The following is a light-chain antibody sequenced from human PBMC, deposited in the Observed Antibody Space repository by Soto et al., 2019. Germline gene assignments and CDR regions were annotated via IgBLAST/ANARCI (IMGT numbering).Light chain of an antibody. CDR3: SSYTTRTTLYV. CDR1: SSDVGSYNY. CDR2: EVS. V-gene: IGLV2-14*01. Sequence: SVLTQPASVSGSPGQSITISCTGTSSDVGSYNYVSWYQLHPGKAPKLMIYEVSNRPSGVSNRFSGSKSGDTASLTISGLHAEDEADYYCSSYTTRTTLYVFGTGTKVTVL. J-gene: IGLJ1*01.